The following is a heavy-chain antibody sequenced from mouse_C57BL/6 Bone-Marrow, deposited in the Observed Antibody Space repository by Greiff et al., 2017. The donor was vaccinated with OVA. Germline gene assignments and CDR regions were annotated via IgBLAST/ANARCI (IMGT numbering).Heavy chain of an antibody. J-gene: IGHJ3*01. Sequence: QVQLQQPGAELVMPGASVKLSCKASGYTFTSYWMHWVKQRPGQGLEWIGEMDPSDSYTNYNQKFKGKSTLTVDKSSSTAYMQLSSLTSEDSAVYYCARSGYSNYYAWFAYWGQGTLVTVSA. CDR1: GYTFTSYW. D-gene: IGHD2-5*01. CDR2: MDPSDSYT. CDR3: ARSGYSNYYAWFAY. V-gene: IGHV1-69*01.